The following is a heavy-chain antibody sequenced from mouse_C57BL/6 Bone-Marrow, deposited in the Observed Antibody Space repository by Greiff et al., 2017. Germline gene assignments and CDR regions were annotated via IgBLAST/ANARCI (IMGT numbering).Heavy chain of an antibody. Sequence: VKLLESGAELVTPGASVTISCKASGYAFRSYWLNWVKPRPGPGLEWLGQIYPGDGDPNYNGKFKGKATLTADKSSSTAYMQLSSLTSEDSAVYVCARWKYWGQGTLVTVSA. CDR1: GYAFRSYW. CDR3: ARWKY. V-gene: IGHV1-80*01. CDR2: IYPGDGDP. J-gene: IGHJ3*01.